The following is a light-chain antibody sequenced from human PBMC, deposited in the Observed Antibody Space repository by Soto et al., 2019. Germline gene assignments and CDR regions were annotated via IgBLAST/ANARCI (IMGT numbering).Light chain of an antibody. CDR2: DAS. V-gene: IGKV1-33*01. J-gene: IGKJ3*01. CDR1: QDISNY. CDR3: QQYDNLPIT. Sequence: DIQMTQSPSSLSASVGDRVTITCQASQDISNYLNWYQQKPGKAPKLLIYDASNLETGVQSRFSGSGSGTDFTFTISSLQPEDIATYYCQQYDNLPITFGPGTKVDIK.